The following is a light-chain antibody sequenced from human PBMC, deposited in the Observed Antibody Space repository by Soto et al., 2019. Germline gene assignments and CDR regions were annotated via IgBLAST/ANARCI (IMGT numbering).Light chain of an antibody. V-gene: IGKV3-20*01. CDR3: QQFGNSPQT. Sequence: EIVLTQSPGTLSLSAGERATLSCRASQTVNSNYFAWYQQKPGQAPRLLIYAASSRATGIPDRFSGSGSGTHFTLTINRLEPEDFAVYYCQQFGNSPQTFGQGTKVEIK. J-gene: IGKJ1*01. CDR1: QTVNSNY. CDR2: AAS.